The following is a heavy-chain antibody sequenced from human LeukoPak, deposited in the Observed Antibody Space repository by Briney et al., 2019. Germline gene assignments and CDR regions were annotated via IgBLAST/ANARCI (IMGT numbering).Heavy chain of an antibody. CDR1: GGSISSSSYY. Sequence: PSETLSLTCTVSGGSISSSSYYWGWIRQPPGKGLEWIGSIYYSGSTYYNPSLKSRVTISVDTSKNQFSLKLSSVTAADTAVYCCARSSFRAAGKGFDPWGQGTLVTVSS. CDR2: IYYSGST. J-gene: IGHJ5*02. D-gene: IGHD6-13*01. V-gene: IGHV4-39*01. CDR3: ARSSFRAAGKGFDP.